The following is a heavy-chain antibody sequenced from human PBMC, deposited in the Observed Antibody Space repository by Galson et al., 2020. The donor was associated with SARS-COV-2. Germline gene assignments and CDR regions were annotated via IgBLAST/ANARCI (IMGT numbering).Heavy chain of an antibody. CDR2: INPNSGGT. V-gene: IGHV1-2*02. D-gene: IGHD6-6*01. CDR1: GYTFTGYY. Sequence: ASVKVSCKASGYTFTGYYMHRVRQAPGQGLEWMGWINPNSGGTNYAQKFQGRVTMTRETSISTAYMELSRLRSDDTAVYYCARVGMYSSSSWGTLDGMDVWGQGTTVTVSS. CDR3: ARVGMYSSSSWGTLDGMDV. J-gene: IGHJ6*02.